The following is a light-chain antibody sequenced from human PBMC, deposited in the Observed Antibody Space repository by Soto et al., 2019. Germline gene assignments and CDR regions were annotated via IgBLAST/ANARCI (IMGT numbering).Light chain of an antibody. CDR2: AAS. CDR3: QQSYSTPRGMHT. CDR1: QSISTY. V-gene: IGKV1-39*01. J-gene: IGKJ2*01. Sequence: DIQMTQSPSSLSASVGDRVTITCRASQSISTYLNWYQQKPGKAPKVLIYAASSLQSGVPSRFSGSGSGTDFTITISSLRPEDFATYYCQQSYSTPRGMHTFGQGTKLEIK.